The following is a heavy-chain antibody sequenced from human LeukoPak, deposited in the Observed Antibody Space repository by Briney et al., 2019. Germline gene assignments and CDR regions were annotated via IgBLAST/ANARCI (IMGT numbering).Heavy chain of an antibody. Sequence: GGSLRLSCAASGFTFSSYGMSWVRQAPGKGLEWVSAISGSGGSTYYADSVKGRFTISRDNAKNTLYLQMNSLRAEDTAVYYCARGVSYYYMDVWGKGTTVTISS. CDR2: ISGSGGST. CDR3: ARGVSYYYMDV. CDR1: GFTFSSYG. J-gene: IGHJ6*03. V-gene: IGHV3-23*01.